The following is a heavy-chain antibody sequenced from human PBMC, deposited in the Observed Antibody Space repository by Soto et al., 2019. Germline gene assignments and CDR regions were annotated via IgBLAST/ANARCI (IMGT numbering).Heavy chain of an antibody. J-gene: IGHJ3*02. CDR2: IIPIFGTA. V-gene: IGHV1-69*13. CDR1: GGTFSSYA. D-gene: IGHD6-6*01. CDR3: ARYSSSSPDDAFDI. Sequence: ASVKVSCKASGGTFSSYAISWVRQAPGQGLERMGGIIPIFGTANYAQKFQGRVTITADESTSTAYMELSSLRSEDTAVYYCARYSSSSPDDAFDIWGQGTMVTVSS.